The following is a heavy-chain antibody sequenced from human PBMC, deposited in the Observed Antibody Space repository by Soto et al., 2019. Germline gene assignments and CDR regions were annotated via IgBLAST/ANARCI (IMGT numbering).Heavy chain of an antibody. CDR1: GFTFSSYG. Sequence: GGSLRLSCAASGFTFSSYGMHWVRQAPGKGLEWVAVIWYDGSNKYYADSVKGRFTISRDNSKNTLYLQMNSLRAEDTAVYYCARGGVPTQQLVFWRDYYGMDVWGQGTTVTVSS. D-gene: IGHD6-13*01. CDR2: IWYDGSNK. V-gene: IGHV3-33*01. CDR3: ARGGVPTQQLVFWRDYYGMDV. J-gene: IGHJ6*02.